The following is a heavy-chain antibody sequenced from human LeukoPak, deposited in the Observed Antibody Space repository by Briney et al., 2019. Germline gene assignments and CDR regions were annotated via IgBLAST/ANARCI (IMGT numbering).Heavy chain of an antibody. CDR3: ARDPYSSSWLRGDAFDT. V-gene: IGHV3-21*01. J-gene: IGHJ3*02. CDR1: GFTFSSYS. CDR2: ISSSSSYI. D-gene: IGHD6-13*01. Sequence: PGGSLRLSCAASGFTFSSYSMNWVRQAPGKGLEWVSSISSSSSYIYYADSVKGRFTISRDNAKNSLYLQMNSLRAEDTAVYYCARDPYSSSWLRGDAFDTWGQGTMVTVSS.